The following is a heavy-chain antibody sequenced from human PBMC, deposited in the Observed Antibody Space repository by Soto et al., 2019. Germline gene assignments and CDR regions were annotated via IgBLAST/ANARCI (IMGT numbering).Heavy chain of an antibody. Sequence: SETLSLTCTVSGGSISSYYWSWIRQPPGKGLEWIGYIYYSGSTNYNPSLKSRVTISVDTSKNQFSLKLSSVTAADTAVYYCARNYYGDYPLYYYYGMDVWGQGTTVTVSS. CDR1: GGSISSYY. CDR3: ARNYYGDYPLYYYYGMDV. D-gene: IGHD4-17*01. V-gene: IGHV4-59*01. J-gene: IGHJ6*02. CDR2: IYYSGST.